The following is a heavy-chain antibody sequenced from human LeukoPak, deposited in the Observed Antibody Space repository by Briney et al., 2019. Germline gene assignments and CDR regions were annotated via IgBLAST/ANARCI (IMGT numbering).Heavy chain of an antibody. V-gene: IGHV4-34*01. J-gene: IGHJ3*02. CDR3: ARGANYLGAFDI. CDR1: GGSFSGYY. CDR2: INHSGST. D-gene: IGHD1-7*01. Sequence: PWETLSLTCAVYGGSFSGYYWSWIRQPPGKGLEWIGEINHSGSTNYNPFLKSRVTISVDTSKNQFSLKLSSVTAADTAVYYCARGANYLGAFDIWGQGTMVTVSS.